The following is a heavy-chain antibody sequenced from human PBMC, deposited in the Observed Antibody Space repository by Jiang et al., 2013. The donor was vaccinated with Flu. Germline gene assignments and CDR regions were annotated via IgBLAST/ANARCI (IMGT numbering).Heavy chain of an antibody. V-gene: IGHV4-38-2*02. CDR1: GYSISSGYY. Sequence: GPGLVKPSETLSLTCTVSGYSISSGYYWGWIRQPPGKGLEWIGSIYHSGSTYYNPSLKSRVTISVDTSKNQFSLKLSSVTAADTAVYYCVTANLASPFDYWGQGTLVTV. CDR3: VTANLASPFDY. J-gene: IGHJ4*02. CDR2: IYHSGST. D-gene: IGHD2-2*01.